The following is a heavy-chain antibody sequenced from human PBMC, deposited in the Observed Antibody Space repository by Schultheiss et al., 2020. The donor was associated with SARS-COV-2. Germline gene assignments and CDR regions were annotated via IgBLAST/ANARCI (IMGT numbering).Heavy chain of an antibody. CDR1: GFTVSSNY. D-gene: IGHD3-22*01. CDR3: ARDYYDSSGYYYPFDY. V-gene: IGHV3-74*01. CDR2: INSDGSST. Sequence: GGSLRLSCAASGFTVSSNYMSWVRQAPGKGLEWVSRINSDGSSTSYADSVKGRFTISRDNAKNTLYLQMNSLRAEDTAVYYCARDYYDSSGYYYPFDYWGQGTLVTVSS. J-gene: IGHJ4*02.